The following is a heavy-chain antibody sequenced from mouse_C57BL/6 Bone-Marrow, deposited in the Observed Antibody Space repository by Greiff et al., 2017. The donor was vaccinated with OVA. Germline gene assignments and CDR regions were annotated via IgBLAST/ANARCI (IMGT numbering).Heavy chain of an antibody. CDR3: ASPLSRYFDY. CDR2: IRNKANGYTT. D-gene: IGHD1-1*01. CDR1: GFTFTDYY. Sequence: EVKVEESGGGLVQPGGSLSLSCAASGFTFTDYYMSWVRQPPGKGLEWLGFIRNKANGYTTEYSVSVKGRFTISRDNSQSILYLQMNALRAEDSATYYCASPLSRYFDYWGQGTTLTVSS. V-gene: IGHV7-3*01. J-gene: IGHJ2*01.